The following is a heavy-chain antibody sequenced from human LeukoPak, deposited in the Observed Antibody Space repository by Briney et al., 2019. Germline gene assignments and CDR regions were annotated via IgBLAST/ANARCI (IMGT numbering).Heavy chain of an antibody. J-gene: IGHJ5*02. Sequence: GGSLRLSCAASGFTFSSYSMNWVRQAPGKGLEWVSSISSSSSYIYYADSVKGRFTISRDNAKNTLYLQMNSLRAEDTAVYYCAKDPMGYIAAAGRFVYNWFDPWGQGTLVTVSS. CDR3: AKDPMGYIAAAGRFVYNWFDP. V-gene: IGHV3-21*04. D-gene: IGHD6-13*01. CDR2: ISSSSSYI. CDR1: GFTFSSYS.